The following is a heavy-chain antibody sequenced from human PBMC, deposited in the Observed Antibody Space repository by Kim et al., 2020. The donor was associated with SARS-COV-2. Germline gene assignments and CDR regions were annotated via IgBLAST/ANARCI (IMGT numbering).Heavy chain of an antibody. CDR3: VTDHDGH. CDR1: GFTFSTSH. D-gene: IGHD1-1*01. V-gene: IGHV3-53*01. Sequence: GGSLRLSCAVSGFTFSTSHMYWVRQAPGKGLVCVSVIYSSGSSYYVDSVVGRFTIITGNYKNTLYLQLISMIGDDNATSYCVTDHDGHWGQGSLVTVS. CDR2: IYSSGSS. J-gene: IGHJ4*02.